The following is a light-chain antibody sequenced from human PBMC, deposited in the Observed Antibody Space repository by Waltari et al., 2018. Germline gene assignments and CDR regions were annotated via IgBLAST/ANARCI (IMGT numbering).Light chain of an antibody. Sequence: QSVLTQPPSVSGAPGQRVTISCTGSSPNIGAGYDVHWYQQLPGTAPKLLTYGNSNRPSGVPDRFSGSKSGTSASLAITGLQAEDEADYYCQSYDSSLSGSVFGGGTKLTVL. J-gene: IGLJ2*01. CDR1: SPNIGAGYD. V-gene: IGLV1-40*01. CDR3: QSYDSSLSGSV. CDR2: GNS.